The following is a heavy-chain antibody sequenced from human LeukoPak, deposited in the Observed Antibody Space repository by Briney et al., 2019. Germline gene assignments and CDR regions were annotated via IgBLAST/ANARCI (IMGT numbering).Heavy chain of an antibody. CDR2: IYHSGST. V-gene: IGHV4-38-2*01. CDR1: GYSISSGYY. D-gene: IGHD4-17*01. CDR3: ARLPVTNYYMDV. J-gene: IGHJ6*03. Sequence: SETLFLTCAVSGYSISSGYYWGWIRQPPGKGLEWIGSIYHSGSTYYNPSLKSRVTISVDTSKNQFSLKLSSVTAADTAVYYCARLPVTNYYMDVWGKGTTVTVSS.